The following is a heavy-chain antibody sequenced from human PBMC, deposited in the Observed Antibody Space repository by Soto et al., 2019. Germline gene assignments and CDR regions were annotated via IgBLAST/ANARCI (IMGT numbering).Heavy chain of an antibody. CDR1: GFTFTSSA. CDR3: AAGTEGYCSSTSCYDYYYYMDV. V-gene: IGHV1-58*02. Sequence: SVKVSCKASGFTFTSSAMQWVRQARGQRLEWIGWIVVGSGNTNYAQKFQERVTITRDMSTSTAYMELSSLRSEDTAVYYCAAGTEGYCSSTSCYDYYYYMDVWGKGTTVNVAS. CDR2: IVVGSGNT. D-gene: IGHD2-2*01. J-gene: IGHJ6*03.